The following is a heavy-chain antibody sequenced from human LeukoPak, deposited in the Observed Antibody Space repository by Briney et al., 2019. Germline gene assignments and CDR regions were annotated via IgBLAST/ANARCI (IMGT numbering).Heavy chain of an antibody. CDR3: ARRWGVMDAFDI. V-gene: IGHV4-30-2*01. CDR2: IYHSGST. Sequence: SETLSLTCTVSGGSISSGGYYWSWIRQPPGKGLEWIGYIYHSGSTYYHPSLKSRVTISVDRSKNQFSLKLSSVTAADTAVYYCARRWGVMDAFDIWGQGTMVTVSS. CDR1: GGSISSGGYY. J-gene: IGHJ3*02. D-gene: IGHD3-16*01.